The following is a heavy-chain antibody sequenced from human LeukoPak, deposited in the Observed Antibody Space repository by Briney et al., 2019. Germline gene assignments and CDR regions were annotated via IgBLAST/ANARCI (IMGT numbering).Heavy chain of an antibody. D-gene: IGHD2-2*01. CDR3: ARRLTQYDCFDP. CDR2: TYYRATWYN. J-gene: IGHJ5*02. V-gene: IGHV6-1*01. CDR1: GDSVSSNSVT. Sequence: SQTLSLTCAISGDSVSSNSVTWNWIRQSPSRGLEWLGRTYYRATWYNDYAVSVRGRITVNPDTSKNQFSLHLNSVTPEDTAVYYCARRLTQYDCFDPWGQGILVTVSS.